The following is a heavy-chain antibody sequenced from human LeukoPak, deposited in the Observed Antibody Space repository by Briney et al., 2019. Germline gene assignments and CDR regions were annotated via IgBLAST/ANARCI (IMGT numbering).Heavy chain of an antibody. CDR3: ARASSWYARETGGY. CDR2: IRYDGSNK. CDR1: GFTFSSYG. V-gene: IGHV3-30*02. D-gene: IGHD6-13*01. J-gene: IGHJ4*02. Sequence: GGSLRLSCAASGFTFSSYGMHWVRQAPGKGLEWVAFIRYDGSNKYYADSVKGRFTISRDNAKNSLYLQMNSLRAEDTAVYYCARASSWYARETGGYWGQGTLVTVSS.